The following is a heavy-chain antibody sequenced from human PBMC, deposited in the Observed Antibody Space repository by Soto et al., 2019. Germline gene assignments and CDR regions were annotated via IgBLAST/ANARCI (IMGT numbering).Heavy chain of an antibody. CDR3: ARQGYDSSGYCFDH. D-gene: IGHD3-22*01. V-gene: IGHV4-39*01. CDR1: GGSITGSTYY. J-gene: IGHJ4*02. CDR2: IYYSGST. Sequence: SETLSLTCTVSGGSITGSTYYWGWLRQPPGKGLEWIGSIYYSGSTYYNPSLKSRVTLSVDTAKNQVSLKLSSVTAADTAVYYCARQGYDSSGYCFDHWGQGTPVTVSS.